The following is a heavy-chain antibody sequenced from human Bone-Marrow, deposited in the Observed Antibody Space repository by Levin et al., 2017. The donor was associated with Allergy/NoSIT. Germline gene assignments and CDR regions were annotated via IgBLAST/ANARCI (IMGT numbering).Heavy chain of an antibody. CDR1: GGSFSGSY. V-gene: IGHV4-34*01. CDR2: INHSGST. J-gene: IGHJ4*02. D-gene: IGHD6-13*01. Sequence: SQTLSLTCAVYGGSFSGSYWSWIRQPPGKGLEWIGEINHSGSTNYNPSLKSRVTISVDTSKNQFSLKLSSVTAADTAVYYCASSTTYSSFDYWGQGTLVTVSS. CDR3: ASSTTYSSFDY.